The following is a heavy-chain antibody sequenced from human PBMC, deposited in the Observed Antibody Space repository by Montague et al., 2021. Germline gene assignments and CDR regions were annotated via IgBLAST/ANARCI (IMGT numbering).Heavy chain of an antibody. CDR3: ARVTVSSGYYWGAFDI. Sequence: TLSLTCTVSGGSISSGGYYWIWIRQHPGKGLEWIGYIYYRGSTYYNPSLKSRVSISVDTSKNQFSLKLSSVTAADTAVYYCARVTVSSGYYWGAFDIWGQGTMVTVSS. CDR1: GGSISSGGYY. D-gene: IGHD3-22*01. CDR2: IYYRGST. V-gene: IGHV4-31*03. J-gene: IGHJ3*02.